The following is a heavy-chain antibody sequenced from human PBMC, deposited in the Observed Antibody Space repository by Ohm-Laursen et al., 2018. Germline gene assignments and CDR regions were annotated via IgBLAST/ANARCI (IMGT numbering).Heavy chain of an antibody. CDR1: GGTFSSYA. Sequence: SSVKVSCKASGGTFSSYAISWVRQAPGQGLEWMGRIIPILGIANYAQKFQGRVTITADKSTSTAYMELSSLRSEDTAVYYCARLGLYCSSTSCSGVVYYYGMDVWGQGTTVTVSS. V-gene: IGHV1-69*04. J-gene: IGHJ6*02. CDR2: IIPILGIA. CDR3: ARLGLYCSSTSCSGVVYYYGMDV. D-gene: IGHD2-2*01.